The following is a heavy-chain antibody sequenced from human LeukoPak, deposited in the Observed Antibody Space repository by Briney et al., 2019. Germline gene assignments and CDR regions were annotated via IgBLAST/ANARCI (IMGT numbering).Heavy chain of an antibody. Sequence: PSETLSLTCAVSGGSISSSYWWSWIRQPPGKGLEWIGEIYHSGSTNYNLSLKSRVTISVDTSKNQFSLKLSSVTAADTAVYYCARTRDGYNNRAFDYWGQGTLVTVSS. D-gene: IGHD5-24*01. J-gene: IGHJ4*02. CDR1: GGSISSSYW. CDR3: ARTRDGYNNRAFDY. CDR2: IYHSGST. V-gene: IGHV4-4*02.